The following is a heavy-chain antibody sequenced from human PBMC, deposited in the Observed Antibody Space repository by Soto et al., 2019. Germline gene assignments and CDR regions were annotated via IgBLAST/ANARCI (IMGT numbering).Heavy chain of an antibody. CDR3: ARVLIAGVTTD. CDR2: SNHVGST. Sequence: SETLSLTCAVYGGSFSGYYWSWIRQPPGKGLEWIGESNHVGSTNYNPSLKSRVTMSVDPSKNQFYLRLTSVTAADTAVYYCARVLIAGVTTDWGQGTLVTVSS. D-gene: IGHD5-18*01. V-gene: IGHV4-34*01. CDR1: GGSFSGYY. J-gene: IGHJ4*02.